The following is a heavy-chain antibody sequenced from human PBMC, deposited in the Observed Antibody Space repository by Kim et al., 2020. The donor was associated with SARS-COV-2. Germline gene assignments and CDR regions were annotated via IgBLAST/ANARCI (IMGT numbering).Heavy chain of an antibody. CDR1: GGSISSSSYY. CDR2: IYYIGST. V-gene: IGHV4-39*01. Sequence: SETLSRTCTVSGGSISSSSYYWGWIRQPPGKGLEWIGSIYYIGSTYYNPSLKSRVTISVDTSKNQFSLKLSSVTAADTAVYYCARGLGLRFLEWLVQDAFDIWGQGQMVTVSS. J-gene: IGHJ3*02. D-gene: IGHD3-3*01. CDR3: ARGLGLRFLEWLVQDAFDI.